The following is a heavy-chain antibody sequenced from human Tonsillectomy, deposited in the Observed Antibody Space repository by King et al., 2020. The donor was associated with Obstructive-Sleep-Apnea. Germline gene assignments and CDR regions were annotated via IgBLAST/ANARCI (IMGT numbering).Heavy chain of an antibody. V-gene: IGHV4-59*08. J-gene: IGHJ4*02. CDR3: ARHAVDDSSGYPFDY. Sequence: QLQESGPGLVKPSETLSLTCTVSGGSISSYYWSLIRQPPGKGLEWSGYIYYSGSTNYNPSLKSRVTISVDTSKNQFSLKLNSVTAADTAVYYCARHAVDDSSGYPFDYWGQGTLVTVSS. CDR1: GGSISSYY. CDR2: IYYSGST. D-gene: IGHD3-22*01.